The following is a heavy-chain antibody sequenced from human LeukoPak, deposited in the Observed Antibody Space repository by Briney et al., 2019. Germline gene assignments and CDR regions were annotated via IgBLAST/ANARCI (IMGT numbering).Heavy chain of an antibody. CDR2: IYTSGST. Sequence: KTSETLSLTCTVSGGSISSGSYYWSWIRQPAGKGLEWIGRIYTSGSTNYNPSLKSRVTISVDTSKNQFSLKLSSVTAADTAVYYCASSSTMVRGVSRFDYWGQGTLVTVSS. CDR3: ASSSTMVRGVSRFDY. D-gene: IGHD3-10*01. CDR1: GGSISSGSYY. V-gene: IGHV4-61*02. J-gene: IGHJ4*02.